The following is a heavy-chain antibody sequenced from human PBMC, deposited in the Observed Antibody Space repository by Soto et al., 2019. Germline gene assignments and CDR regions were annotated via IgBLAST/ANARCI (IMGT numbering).Heavy chain of an antibody. CDR2: INHSGST. CDR3: ARCIAAAGPIDY. V-gene: IGHV4-34*01. CDR1: GGSFSGYY. Sequence: PSETLSLTCAVYGGSFSGYYWTWIRQPPGTGLEWIGEINHSGSTNYNPSLKSRVTISVDKSKNQFSLKLSSVTAADTAVYYCARCIAAAGPIDYWGQGTLVTVSS. J-gene: IGHJ4*02. D-gene: IGHD6-13*01.